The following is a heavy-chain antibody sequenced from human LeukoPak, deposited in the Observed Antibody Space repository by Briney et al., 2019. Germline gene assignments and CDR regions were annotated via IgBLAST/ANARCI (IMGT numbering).Heavy chain of an antibody. V-gene: IGHV3-33*01. CDR1: GFTFSSYG. J-gene: IGHJ4*02. CDR2: IWYDGSNK. CDR3: ARALTPGPTFDY. Sequence: PGGSLRLSCAASGFTFSSYGMHWVRQAPGKGLEWVAVIWYDGSNKYYADSVKGRFTISRDNAKNSLYLQMNSLRAEDTAVYYCARALTPGPTFDYWGQGTLVTVSS.